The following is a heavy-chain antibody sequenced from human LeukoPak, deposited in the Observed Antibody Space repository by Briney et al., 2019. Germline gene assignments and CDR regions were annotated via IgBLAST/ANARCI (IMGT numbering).Heavy chain of an antibody. CDR3: ARELRYFDWLLMNYYYGMDV. J-gene: IGHJ6*02. V-gene: IGHV1-24*01. CDR2: FDPEDGET. Sequence: ASVKVSCKVSGYTLTELSMHWVRQAPGKGLEWMGGFDPEDGETIYAQKFQGRVTMTEDTSTDTAYMELSSLRSEDTAVYYCARELRYFDWLLMNYYYGMDVWGQGTTVTVSS. CDR1: GYTLTELS. D-gene: IGHD3-9*01.